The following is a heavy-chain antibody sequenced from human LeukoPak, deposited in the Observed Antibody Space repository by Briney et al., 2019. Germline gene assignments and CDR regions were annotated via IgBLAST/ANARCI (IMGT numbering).Heavy chain of an antibody. V-gene: IGHV4-59*01. CDR3: ARGRRQQLVFYYYYYMDV. D-gene: IGHD6-13*01. Sequence: SETLSLTCTVSGGSISSYYWSWIRQPPGKGLEWIGYIYYSGSTNYNPSLKSRVTISVDTSKNQFSLKLSSVTAEDTAVYYCARGRRQQLVFYYYYYMDVWGKGTTVTVSS. CDR1: GGSISSYY. J-gene: IGHJ6*03. CDR2: IYYSGST.